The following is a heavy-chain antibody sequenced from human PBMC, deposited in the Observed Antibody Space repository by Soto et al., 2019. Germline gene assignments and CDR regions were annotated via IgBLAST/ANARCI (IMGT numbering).Heavy chain of an antibody. CDR3: ARRGYGLYFDY. CDR1: VVTFSSYA. J-gene: IGHJ4*02. CDR2: ISGNGGST. Sequence: EVQLVESGGGLVQPGGSLRLSCSSSVVTFSSYAMHWVRQAQGKVLEYVSAISGNGGSTYYANSLKGSFTISKDNSKNTLYLQMGSLRAEDLAVYYCARRGYGLYFDYWGQGTLVTVSS. D-gene: IGHD3-10*01. V-gene: IGHV3-64*01.